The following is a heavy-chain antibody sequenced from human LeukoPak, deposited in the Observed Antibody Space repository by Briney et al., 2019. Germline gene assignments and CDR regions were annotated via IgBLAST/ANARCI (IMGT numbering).Heavy chain of an antibody. CDR3: AKISTVTENFDH. CDR2: IDSSGTYT. J-gene: IGHJ4*02. Sequence: GGSLRLSCAASGFAFGNYAMGWVRQAPGKGLEWVSSIDSSGTYTPSAESVKGRFTISRDNSENTMYLQLNSQRAEDTAVYSCAKISTVTENFDHWGQGTLVTVSS. CDR1: GFAFGNYA. D-gene: IGHD4-17*01. V-gene: IGHV3-23*05.